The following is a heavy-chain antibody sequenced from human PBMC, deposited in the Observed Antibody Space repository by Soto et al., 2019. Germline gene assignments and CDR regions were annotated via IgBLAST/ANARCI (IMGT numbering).Heavy chain of an antibody. D-gene: IGHD3-10*01. J-gene: IGHJ5*02. CDR3: ARDRGITMVRGVIRPGPYNWFDP. CDR1: GGSISSGGYY. Sequence: PSETLSLTCTVSGGSISSGGYYWSWIRQHPGKGLEWIGYIYYSGSTYYNPSLKSRVTISVDTSKNQFSLKLNSVTAADTAVYYCARDRGITMVRGVIRPGPYNWFDPWGQGTLVTVSS. CDR2: IYYSGST. V-gene: IGHV4-31*03.